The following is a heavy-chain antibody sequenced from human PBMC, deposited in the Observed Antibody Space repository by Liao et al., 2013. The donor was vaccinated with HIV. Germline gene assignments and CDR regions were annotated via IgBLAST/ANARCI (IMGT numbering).Heavy chain of an antibody. CDR2: IYYSGST. V-gene: IGHV4-39*07. J-gene: IGHJ4*02. CDR3: ARDPYYDFWSARPRGVDYFDY. CDR1: GGSIRSSSYY. D-gene: IGHD3-3*01. Sequence: QLQLQESGPGLVKPSETLSLTCTVSGGSIRSSSYYWGWIRQPPGKGLEWIGSIYYSGSTYYNPSLKSRVTISVDTSKNQFSLKLSSVTAADTAVYYCARDPYYDFWSARPRGVDYFDYWGQGTLVTVSS.